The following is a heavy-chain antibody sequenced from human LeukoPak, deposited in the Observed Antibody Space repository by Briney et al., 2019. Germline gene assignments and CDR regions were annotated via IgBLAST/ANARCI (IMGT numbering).Heavy chain of an antibody. Sequence: PGGSLRLSCAASGFTFSTYCMNWVRQAPGKGLEWVSYISSSSSTIYDADSVKGRFTISRDNAKNSLYLQMNSLRAEDTAVYYCAVSDYFDYWGQGTLVTVSS. V-gene: IGHV3-48*01. D-gene: IGHD5/OR15-5a*01. CDR1: GFTFSTYC. CDR2: ISSSSSTI. J-gene: IGHJ4*02. CDR3: AVSDYFDY.